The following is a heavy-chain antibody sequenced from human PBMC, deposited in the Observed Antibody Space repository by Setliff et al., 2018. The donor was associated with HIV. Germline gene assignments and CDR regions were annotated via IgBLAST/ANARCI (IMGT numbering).Heavy chain of an antibody. V-gene: IGHV1-18*01. CDR2: INTNSGHT. CDR3: ARGWNYVVDV. CDR1: GYSFTTSG. J-gene: IGHJ6*04. D-gene: IGHD3-16*01. Sequence: GASVKVSCKASGYSFTTSGVSWVRQAPGQGLEWMGWINTNSGHTDYAQKLQDRVTITADTSSTTAYMELSSLRSDDTAVYYCARGWNYVVDVWGKGTTVTVSS.